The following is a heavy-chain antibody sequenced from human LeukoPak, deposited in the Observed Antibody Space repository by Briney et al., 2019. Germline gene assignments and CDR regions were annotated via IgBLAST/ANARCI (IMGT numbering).Heavy chain of an antibody. CDR1: GYIFTSYY. V-gene: IGHV1-46*01. CDR3: ASHYDFWSGYPFYYYYMDV. Sequence: APVKVSCKASGYIFTSYYIHWVRQAPGQGLEWMGIINPSGGSTSYAQKFQGRVTMTRDTSTSTVYMELSSLRSEDTAVYYCASHYDFWSGYPFYYYYMDVWGKGTTVTVSS. D-gene: IGHD3-3*01. J-gene: IGHJ6*03. CDR2: INPSGGST.